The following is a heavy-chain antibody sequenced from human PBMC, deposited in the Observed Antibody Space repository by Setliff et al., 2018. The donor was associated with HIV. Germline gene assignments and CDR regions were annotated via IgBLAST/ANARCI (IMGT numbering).Heavy chain of an antibody. V-gene: IGHV3-74*01. CDR2: INSDGSST. Sequence: PGGSLRLSCAASGFTFSSYWMHWVRQAPGKGLVWVSRINSDGSSTSYADSVKGRFTISRDNAKNSLYLQMNSLRAEDTAVYYCARDIYDTSGYYYAFDIWGQGTMVTVSS. D-gene: IGHD3-22*01. CDR1: GFTFSSYW. J-gene: IGHJ3*02. CDR3: ARDIYDTSGYYYAFDI.